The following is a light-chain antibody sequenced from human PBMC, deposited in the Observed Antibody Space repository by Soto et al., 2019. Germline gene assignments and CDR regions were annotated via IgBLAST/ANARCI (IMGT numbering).Light chain of an antibody. Sequence: QSVLTQPPSVSGSPGQSVTISCTGTSSDVGSYNRVSWYQQPPGKAPKLMIYEVSNRPSGVPDRFSGSKSGNTASLTISGLQAEDEADYYCSSYTSSSTVVFGGGTKLTVL. CDR3: SSYTSSSTVV. CDR1: SSDVGSYNR. V-gene: IGLV2-18*02. J-gene: IGLJ2*01. CDR2: EVS.